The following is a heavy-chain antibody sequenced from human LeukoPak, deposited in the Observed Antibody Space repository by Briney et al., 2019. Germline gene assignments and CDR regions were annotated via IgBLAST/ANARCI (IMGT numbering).Heavy chain of an antibody. D-gene: IGHD3-16*01. CDR3: AARRITFGGVNPFDY. V-gene: IGHV3-23*01. CDR2: ISGSGGST. CDR1: GFTFSSYA. Sequence: GGSLRLSCAASGFTFSSYAMSWVRQAPGKGLEWVSAISGSGGSTYYADSVKGRFTISRDNSKDTLYLQMNSLRAEDTAVYYCAARRITFGGVNPFDYWGQGTLVTVSS. J-gene: IGHJ4*02.